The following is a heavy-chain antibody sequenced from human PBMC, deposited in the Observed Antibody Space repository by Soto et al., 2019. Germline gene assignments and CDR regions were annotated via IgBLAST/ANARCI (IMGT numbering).Heavy chain of an antibody. Sequence: SVKVSCKASGGTFSSYTISWVRQAPGQGLEWMGRIIPILGIANYAQKFQGRVTITADKSTSTAYMELSSLRSEDTAVYYCARDPGDCSGGSCYSVWFDPWGQGTLVTVSS. CDR1: GGTFSSYT. CDR2: IIPILGIA. D-gene: IGHD2-15*01. V-gene: IGHV1-69*04. J-gene: IGHJ5*02. CDR3: ARDPGDCSGGSCYSVWFDP.